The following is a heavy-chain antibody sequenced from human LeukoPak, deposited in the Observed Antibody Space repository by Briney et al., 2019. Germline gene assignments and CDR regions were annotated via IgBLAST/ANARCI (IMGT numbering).Heavy chain of an antibody. J-gene: IGHJ5*02. CDR2: IYYSGST. D-gene: IGHD2-2*01. CDR3: ARDRPYCSSTSCSKNWFDP. Sequence: SDNLSLTCTVCGGSISRYYWSWIRQPPGRGLEWIGYIYYSGSTNYNPSLKSRVTISVDTSKNQFSLKLSSVTAADTAVYYCARDRPYCSSTSCSKNWFDPWGQGTLVTVSS. CDR1: GGSISRYY. V-gene: IGHV4-59*01.